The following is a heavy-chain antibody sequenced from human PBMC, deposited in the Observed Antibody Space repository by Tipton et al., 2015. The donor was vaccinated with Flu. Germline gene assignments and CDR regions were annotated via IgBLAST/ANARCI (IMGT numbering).Heavy chain of an antibody. CDR1: GGSISSYY. CDR2: IYYSGST. V-gene: IGHV4-59*08. J-gene: IGHJ4*02. D-gene: IGHD1-26*01. CDR3: ARHERDDGSYYVPYFDY. Sequence: TLSLTCTVSGGSISSYYWSWIRQPPGKGLEWIGYIYYSGSTNYNPSLKSRVTISVDTSKNQFSLKLSSVTAADTAVYYCARHERDDGSYYVPYFDYWGQGTLVTVSS.